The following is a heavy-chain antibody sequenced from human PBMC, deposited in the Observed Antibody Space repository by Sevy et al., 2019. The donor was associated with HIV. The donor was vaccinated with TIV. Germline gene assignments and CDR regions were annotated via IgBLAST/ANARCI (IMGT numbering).Heavy chain of an antibody. D-gene: IGHD3-10*01. Sequence: SETLSLTCTVSGGTISSSSYRWGWIRQPPGKGLEWVGSIYHTGAADDNPSLKRRVTMSVDTSKNQFSLQVGSVTAAYTAVYYCARWYGNNFDYWGQGALVTVSS. CDR3: ARWYGNNFDY. CDR1: GGTISSSSYR. V-gene: IGHV4-39*01. CDR2: IYHTGAA. J-gene: IGHJ4*02.